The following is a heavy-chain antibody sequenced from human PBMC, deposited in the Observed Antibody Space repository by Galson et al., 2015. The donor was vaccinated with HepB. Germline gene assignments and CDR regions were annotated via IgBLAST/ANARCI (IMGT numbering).Heavy chain of an antibody. D-gene: IGHD2-15*01. CDR3: AACSGGSCWVGGAFDI. Sequence: SLRLSCAASGFTVSSNYMSWVRQAPGKGLEWVSVIYSGGSTYYADSVKGRFTISRDNSKNTLYLQMNSLRAEDTAVYYCAACSGGSCWVGGAFDIWGQGTMVTVSS. CDR2: IYSGGST. J-gene: IGHJ3*02. CDR1: GFTVSSNY. V-gene: IGHV3-66*01.